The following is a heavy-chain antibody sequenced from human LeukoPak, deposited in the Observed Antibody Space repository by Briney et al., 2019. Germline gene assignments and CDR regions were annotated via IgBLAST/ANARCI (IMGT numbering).Heavy chain of an antibody. J-gene: IGHJ3*02. D-gene: IGHD3-22*01. CDR2: IIPIFGTA. Sequence: GASVKVSCKASGGTFSSYAISWVRQAPGQGLEWMGGIIPIFGTANYAQKFQGRVTITADESTSTAYMELSSLRSEDTAVYYCARRSPTQMDDYYDSSGYYLGAFDIWGQGTMVTVSS. CDR1: GGTFSSYA. CDR3: ARRSPTQMDDYYDSSGYYLGAFDI. V-gene: IGHV1-69*13.